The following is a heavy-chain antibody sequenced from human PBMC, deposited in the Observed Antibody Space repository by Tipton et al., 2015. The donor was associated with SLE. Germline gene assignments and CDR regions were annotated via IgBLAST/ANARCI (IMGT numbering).Heavy chain of an antibody. Sequence: TLSLTCTVSGGSISSGSYYWSWIRQPAGKGLEWIGRIYTSGSTNYNPSLKSRVTISVDTSKNQFSPRLSSVTAADTAVYYCAREGNCSGGSCWNWFDPWGQGTLVTVSS. V-gene: IGHV4-61*02. J-gene: IGHJ5*02. D-gene: IGHD2-15*01. CDR1: GGSISSGSYY. CDR3: AREGNCSGGSCWNWFDP. CDR2: IYTSGST.